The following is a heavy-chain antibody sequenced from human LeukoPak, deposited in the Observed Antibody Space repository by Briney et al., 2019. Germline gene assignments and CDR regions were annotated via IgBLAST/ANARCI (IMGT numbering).Heavy chain of an antibody. J-gene: IGHJ6*02. D-gene: IGHD2-15*01. CDR2: IYYSGST. CDR1: RGSLSSYY. CDR3: ARLVPYCSGGSCYYYYGMDV. V-gene: IGHV4-59*01. Sequence: PSETLSLTCAVSRGSLSSYYWSWIREPPGRGLGRNGYIYYSGSTNYKPSLKSRVTISVYTCKNQFSLKLSSVSAARTRVYYCARLVPYCSGGSCYYYYGMDVWGQGTTVTVSS.